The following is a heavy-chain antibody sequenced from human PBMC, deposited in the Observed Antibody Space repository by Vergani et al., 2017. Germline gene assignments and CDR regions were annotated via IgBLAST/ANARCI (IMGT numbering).Heavy chain of an antibody. CDR3: ARVGGYCSGGSCYRYYYYGMDV. J-gene: IGHJ6*02. Sequence: QVQLQESGPGLVKPSETLSLTCTVSGGSISSYYWSWIRQPPGKGLEWIGYIYYSGSTNYNPPLKSRVTISVDTSKNQFPLKLSSVTAADTAVYYCARVGGYCSGGSCYRYYYYGMDVWGQGTTVTVSS. D-gene: IGHD2-15*01. V-gene: IGHV4-59*01. CDR1: GGSISSYY. CDR2: IYYSGST.